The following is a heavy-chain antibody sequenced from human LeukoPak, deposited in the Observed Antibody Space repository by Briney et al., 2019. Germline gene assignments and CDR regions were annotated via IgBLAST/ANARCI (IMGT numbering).Heavy chain of an antibody. D-gene: IGHD2-2*01. CDR3: ARGDRDLYCSSTSCYPVL. V-gene: IGHV3-21*01. Sequence: GGSLRLSCVASGFTFSSYSMNWVRQAPGKGLEWVSSISSSSSYIYYADSVKGRFAISRDNAKNSLYLQMNSLRAEDTAVYYCARGDRDLYCSSTSCYPVLGGQGTLVTVSS. CDR2: ISSSSSYI. J-gene: IGHJ4*02. CDR1: GFTFSSYS.